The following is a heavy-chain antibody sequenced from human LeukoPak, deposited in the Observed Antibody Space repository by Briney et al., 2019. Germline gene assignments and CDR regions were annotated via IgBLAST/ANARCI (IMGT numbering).Heavy chain of an antibody. V-gene: IGHV3-23*03. J-gene: IGHJ3*02. CDR2: IYSGGST. D-gene: IGHD2-15*01. CDR3: ANVVVGADEAFDI. Sequence: PGGSLRLSCAASGFTFSSYAMSWVRQAPGKGLEWVSVIYSGGSTYYADSVKGRFTISRDNAKNSLYLQMNSLRAEDTAVYYCANVVVGADEAFDIWGQGTMVTVSS. CDR1: GFTFSSYA.